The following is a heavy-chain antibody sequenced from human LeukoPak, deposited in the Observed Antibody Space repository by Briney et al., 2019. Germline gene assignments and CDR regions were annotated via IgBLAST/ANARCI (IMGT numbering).Heavy chain of an antibody. Sequence: GGSLRLSCAASGFIFSPYAMNWVRQAPGRGLEWVSYISSAYNIYYSDSVRGRFTISRDNAKNSVYLQMNSLRDEDTAVYYCARDHNWGFDFWGQGTLVAVSS. CDR3: ARDHNWGFDF. D-gene: IGHD7-27*01. J-gene: IGHJ4*02. CDR2: ISSAYNI. V-gene: IGHV3-48*02. CDR1: GFIFSPYA.